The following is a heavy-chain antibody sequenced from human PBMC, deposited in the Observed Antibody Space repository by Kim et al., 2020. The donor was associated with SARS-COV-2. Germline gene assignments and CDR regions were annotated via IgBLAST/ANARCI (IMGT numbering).Heavy chain of an antibody. D-gene: IGHD3-9*01. V-gene: IGHV3-66*01. Sequence: GGSLRLSCAASGFTVSSNYMSWVRQAPGKGLEWVSVIYSGGSTYYADSVKGRFTISRDNSKNTLYLQMNSLRAEDTAVYYCARDGGDFDWLTGSPWGGMDVWGQGTTVTVSS. J-gene: IGHJ6*02. CDR2: IYSGGST. CDR3: ARDGGDFDWLTGSPWGGMDV. CDR1: GFTVSSNY.